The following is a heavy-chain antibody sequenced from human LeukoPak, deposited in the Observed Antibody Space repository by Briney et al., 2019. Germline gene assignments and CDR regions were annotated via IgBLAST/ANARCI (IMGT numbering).Heavy chain of an antibody. CDR2: ARASGGIT. CDR3: AKVMAAAGTWFFDY. D-gene: IGHD6-13*01. Sequence: QPGGSLRLSCVASGFTFTSYAMSWVRQAPGKGLESVSTARASGGITYYADFVKGRFTISRDSSKNTLHLQMNSLRAEDTAVYYCAKVMAAAGTWFFDYWSQGTLVTVSS. J-gene: IGHJ4*02. CDR1: GFTFTSYA. V-gene: IGHV3-23*01.